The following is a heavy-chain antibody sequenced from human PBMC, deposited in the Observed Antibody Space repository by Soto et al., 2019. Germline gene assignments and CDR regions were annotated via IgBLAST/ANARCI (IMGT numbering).Heavy chain of an antibody. D-gene: IGHD3-22*01. CDR3: TTDSYSTIIIVRFDY. J-gene: IGHJ4*01. CDR1: GFTSTNAW. V-gene: IGHV3-15*07. Sequence: PGGSLRLSCGASGFTSTNAWIYWVRQAPGKGMEWVGRIKSKTDGGTTDYAEPVKGRFAISKDDSNNMVYLQMNSLKIEDTAVYYCTTDSYSTIIIVRFDYWGHGTLVTVSS. CDR2: IKSKTDGGTT.